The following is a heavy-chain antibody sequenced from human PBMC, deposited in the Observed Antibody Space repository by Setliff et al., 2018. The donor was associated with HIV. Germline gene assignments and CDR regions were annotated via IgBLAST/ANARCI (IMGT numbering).Heavy chain of an antibody. J-gene: IGHJ4*02. V-gene: IGHV1-18*01. CDR2: ISTYSDET. Sequence: ASVKVSCKPSGYTFTTYGLSWVRQAPGQGLEWMGWISTYSDETSSSQNLQGRLTMTTDTSTGTAYMELRSLTSEDTAVYYCARAGYLLHYFDSWGQGTLVTVSS. D-gene: IGHD1-26*01. CDR3: ARAGYLLHYFDS. CDR1: GYTFTTYG.